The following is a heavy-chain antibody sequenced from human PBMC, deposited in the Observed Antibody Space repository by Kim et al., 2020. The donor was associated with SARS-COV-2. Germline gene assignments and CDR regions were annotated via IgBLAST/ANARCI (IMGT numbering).Heavy chain of an antibody. J-gene: IGHJ4*01. Sequence: SETLSLTCTVSGGSVANYYWSWIRQSPGKGLEWLGYIYYSGSPTKYNPSVKSRVTLSVDMSKNQVSLNLDSVTAADTAVYYCARVSHETFESSGYLEYWG. V-gene: IGHV4-59*02. CDR1: GGSVANYY. CDR3: ARVSHETFESSGYLEY. D-gene: IGHD3-22*01. CDR2: IYYSGSPT.